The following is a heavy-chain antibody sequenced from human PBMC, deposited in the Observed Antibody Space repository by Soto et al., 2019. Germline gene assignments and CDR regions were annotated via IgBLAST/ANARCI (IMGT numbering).Heavy chain of an antibody. V-gene: IGHV5-10-1*01. CDR3: ARLPDTVVVPAAIGADDYYYGMDV. CDR1: GYSFTSYW. D-gene: IGHD2-2*01. Sequence: GESLKISCKGSGYSFTSYWISWVRQMPGKGLEWMGRIDPSDSYTNYSPSFQGHVTISADKSISTAYLQWSSLKASDTAMYYCARLPDTVVVPAAIGADDYYYGMDVWVQGTTVT. J-gene: IGHJ6*02. CDR2: IDPSDSYT.